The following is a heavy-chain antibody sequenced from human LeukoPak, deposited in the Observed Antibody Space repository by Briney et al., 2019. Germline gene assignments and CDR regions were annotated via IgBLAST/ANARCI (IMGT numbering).Heavy chain of an antibody. CDR3: ARTSGYDFHWFDP. CDR1: GGSFSGYY. D-gene: IGHD5-12*01. CDR2: INHSGST. Sequence: PSETLSLTCAVYGGSFSGYYWSWIRQPPGKGLEWIGEINHSGSTNYNPSLKSRVTMSVDTSKNQFSLKLSSVTAADTAVYYCARTSGYDFHWFDPWGQGTLVTVSS. J-gene: IGHJ5*02. V-gene: IGHV4-34*01.